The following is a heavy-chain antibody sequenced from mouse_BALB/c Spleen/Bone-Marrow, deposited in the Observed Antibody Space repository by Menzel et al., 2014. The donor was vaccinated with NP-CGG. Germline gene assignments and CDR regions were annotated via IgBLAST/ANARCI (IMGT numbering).Heavy chain of an antibody. CDR1: GFTFSSYA. J-gene: IGHJ2*01. Sequence: EVQLVESGGGLVKPGGSLKLSCAASGFTFSSYAMSWVRQTPEKRLEWVATISSGGNYTYYPDSVKGRSTISRDNAKNTLYLQMSSLRSEDTAMYYCARYYGSSYDYWGQGTTLTVSS. D-gene: IGHD1-1*01. CDR2: ISSGGNYT. V-gene: IGHV5-9-3*01. CDR3: ARYYGSSYDY.